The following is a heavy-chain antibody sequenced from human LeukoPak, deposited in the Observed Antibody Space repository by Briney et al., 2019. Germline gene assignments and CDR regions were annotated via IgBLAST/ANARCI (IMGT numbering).Heavy chain of an antibody. CDR2: INNDGSDT. Sequence: GGSLRLSCAASGLAFSKSWMHWVRQAPGKGLVWVSRINNDGSDTRYADSVKGRFTISRDNAKNTLYLQMNSLRAEDTAVYYCARVSGLGMNEYYQHWGPGTLVTVPS. V-gene: IGHV3-74*01. CDR3: ARVSGLGMNEYYQH. CDR1: GLAFSKSW. D-gene: IGHD3-10*01. J-gene: IGHJ1*01.